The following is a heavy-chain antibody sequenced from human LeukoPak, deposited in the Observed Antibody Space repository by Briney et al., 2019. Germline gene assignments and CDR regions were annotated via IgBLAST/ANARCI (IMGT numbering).Heavy chain of an antibody. D-gene: IGHD3/OR15-3a*01. V-gene: IGHV3-23*01. CDR2: ISGSGGST. Sequence: TGGSLRLSYAASGFTFSSYGMSWVRQAPGKGLECVSSISGSGGSTNHADSVKGRFTISRDNSKNTLYLQMNSLRAEDTAVYYCAKVWTAYSDDYFDYWGQGTLVTVSS. J-gene: IGHJ4*02. CDR3: AKVWTAYSDDYFDY. CDR1: GFTFSSYG.